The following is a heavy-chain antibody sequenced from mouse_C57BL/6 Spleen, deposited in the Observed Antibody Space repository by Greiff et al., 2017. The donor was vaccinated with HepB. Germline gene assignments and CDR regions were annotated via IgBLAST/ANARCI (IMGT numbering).Heavy chain of an antibody. J-gene: IGHJ2*01. D-gene: IGHD1-1*01. V-gene: IGHV1-64*01. Sequence: QVQLKQPGAELVKPGASVKLSCKASGYTFTSYWMHWVKQRPGQGLEWIGMIHPNSGSTNYNEKFKSKATLTVDKSSSTAYMQLSSLTSEDSAVYYCARYGSSYVDYWGQGTTLTVSS. CDR1: GYTFTSYW. CDR3: ARYGSSYVDY. CDR2: IHPNSGST.